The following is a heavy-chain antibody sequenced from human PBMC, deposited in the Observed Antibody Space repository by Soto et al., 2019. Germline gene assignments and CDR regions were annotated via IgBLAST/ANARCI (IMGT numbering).Heavy chain of an antibody. D-gene: IGHD3-22*01. CDR2: IKSKTDGGTA. CDR3: TTDSYSTIIVVRFDY. V-gene: IGHV3-15*07. CDR1: GFTFSNAW. J-gene: IGHJ4*01. Sequence: GGSLRLSCAASGFTFSNAWINWVRQAPGKGLECVGRIKSKTDGGTADFAAPVKGRFDISRDDSKNTVYLQMNSLKTEDTVVYYCTTDSYSTIIVVRFDYWGHGTLVTVSS.